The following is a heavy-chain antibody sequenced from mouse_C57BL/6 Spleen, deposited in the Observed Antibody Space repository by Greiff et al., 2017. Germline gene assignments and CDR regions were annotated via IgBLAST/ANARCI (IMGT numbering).Heavy chain of an antibody. Sequence: VMLVESGAELARPGASVKLSCKASGYTFTSYGISWVKQRTGQGLEWIGEIYPRSGNTYYNEKFKGKATLTADKSSSTAYMELRSLTSEDSAVYFCARSRGYGSSYYFDYWGQGTTLTVSS. D-gene: IGHD1-1*01. CDR1: GYTFTSYG. CDR2: IYPRSGNT. J-gene: IGHJ2*01. V-gene: IGHV1-81*01. CDR3: ARSRGYGSSYYFDY.